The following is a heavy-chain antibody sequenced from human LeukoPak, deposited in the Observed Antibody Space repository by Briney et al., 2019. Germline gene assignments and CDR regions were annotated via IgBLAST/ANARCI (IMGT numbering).Heavy chain of an antibody. CDR1: GGSFSGDY. CDR2: INHSGNT. Sequence: SGTLSLSCAVYGGSFSGDYWSWIRQPPGKGLQWIGEINHSGNTNNNPPLKSRVTMSVDTSKNQLSLNLTSVTAADTAVYYCARVHGHNLGTLDYWGQGILVTVSS. J-gene: IGHJ4*02. CDR3: ARVHGHNLGTLDY. D-gene: IGHD5-24*01. V-gene: IGHV4-34*01.